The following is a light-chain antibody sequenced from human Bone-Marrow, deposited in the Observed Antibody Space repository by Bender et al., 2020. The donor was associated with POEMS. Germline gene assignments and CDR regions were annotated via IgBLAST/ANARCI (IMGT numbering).Light chain of an antibody. CDR1: SSDVGGYNY. J-gene: IGLJ3*02. V-gene: IGLV2-14*01. CDR3: SSYTSRNNLM. CDR2: DVS. Sequence: QSALTQPASVSGSPGQSITISCTGTSSDVGGYNYVSWYQQHPGKAPKFIIYDVSNRPSGVSNRFSGSKSGNTASLTISGLQAEDEADYYCSSYTSRNNLMFGGGTKVTVL.